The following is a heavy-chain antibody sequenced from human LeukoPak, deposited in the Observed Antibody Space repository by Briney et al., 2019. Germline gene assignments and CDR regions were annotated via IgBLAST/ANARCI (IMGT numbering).Heavy chain of an antibody. CDR3: ARGGTVVAATPDYFDY. CDR1: GFIFSDFY. V-gene: IGHV3-11*04. J-gene: IGHJ4*02. CDR2: ITSSGSSI. D-gene: IGHD2-15*01. Sequence: GGSLRLSCAASGFIFSDFYISWFRQAPGKGLEWVSYITSSGSSIYYADTLKGRFTMSRDNAKNSLYLQMNSLRADDTAVYYCARGGTVVAATPDYFDYWGQGTLVTVSS.